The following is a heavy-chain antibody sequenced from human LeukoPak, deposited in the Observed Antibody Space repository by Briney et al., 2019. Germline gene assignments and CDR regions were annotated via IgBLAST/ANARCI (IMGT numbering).Heavy chain of an antibody. D-gene: IGHD4-17*01. V-gene: IGHV3-21*01. CDR1: GFTFSSYS. CDR3: AKDNDYAGL. CDR2: ISSRSSYI. Sequence: SGGSLRPSCAASGFTFSSYSMNWVRQAPGKGLEWVSSISSRSSYIYYADSVKGRFTISRDNAKNSLYLQMNSLRAEDTAVYYCAKDNDYAGLWGRGTLVTVSS. J-gene: IGHJ2*01.